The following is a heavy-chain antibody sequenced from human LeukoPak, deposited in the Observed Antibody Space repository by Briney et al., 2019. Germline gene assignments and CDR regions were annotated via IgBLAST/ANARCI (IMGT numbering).Heavy chain of an antibody. D-gene: IGHD7-27*01. Sequence: SQTLSLTCAISGDSVSSNSAAWNWIRQSPSRGLEWLGGTYYRSKWYNDYAVSVKSRITINPDTSKNQFSLQLNSVTPEDTAVYYCARDLLWGAPYYYYYGMDVWGQGTTVTVSS. CDR1: GDSVSSNSAA. J-gene: IGHJ6*02. CDR3: ARDLLWGAPYYYYYGMDV. V-gene: IGHV6-1*01. CDR2: TYYRSKWYN.